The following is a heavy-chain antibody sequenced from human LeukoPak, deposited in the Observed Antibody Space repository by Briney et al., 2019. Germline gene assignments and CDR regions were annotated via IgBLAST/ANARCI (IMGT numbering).Heavy chain of an antibody. J-gene: IGHJ4*02. CDR3: ARGAGRGGSDY. CDR1: EFTFRNHW. V-gene: IGHV3-7*01. Sequence: GGSLRLSCAASEFTFRNHWMSWVRQAPGKGLECVAYINLDGSEKSYVDSVQGRFTISRDNDKNSLYLQMNSLRAEDTAVYYCARGAGRGGSDYWGQGTLVTVSS. D-gene: IGHD3-16*01. CDR2: INLDGSEK.